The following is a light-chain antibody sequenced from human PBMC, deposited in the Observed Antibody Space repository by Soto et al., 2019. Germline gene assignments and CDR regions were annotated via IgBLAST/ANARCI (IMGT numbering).Light chain of an antibody. CDR3: QQYNTYLTWT. V-gene: IGKV1-5*01. Sequence: DTQMTQSPSTLSASVGDRVTITCRASQSVSMWLAWYQQKPGKTPRLLIYAASNLESGVPSRFSGSGSGTKFTLTINGLQPEDAETYYCQQYNTYLTWTFGQGTKVDIK. CDR2: AAS. J-gene: IGKJ1*01. CDR1: QSVSMW.